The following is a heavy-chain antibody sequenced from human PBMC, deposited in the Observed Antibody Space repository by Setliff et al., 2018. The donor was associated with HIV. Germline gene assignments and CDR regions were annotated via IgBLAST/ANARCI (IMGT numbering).Heavy chain of an antibody. CDR3: ATTVLTTTSMIIDY. CDR1: GYTLTELS. D-gene: IGHD3-16*01. Sequence: ASVKVSCKVSGYTLTELSMHWVRQAPGKGLEWRGGFDPEDGETIYAQKFQGRVTMTEETSTDTAYMELSSLSSEDTAVYYCATTVLTTTSMIIDYWGKGTTVTVSS. CDR2: FDPEDGET. J-gene: IGHJ6*04. V-gene: IGHV1-24*01.